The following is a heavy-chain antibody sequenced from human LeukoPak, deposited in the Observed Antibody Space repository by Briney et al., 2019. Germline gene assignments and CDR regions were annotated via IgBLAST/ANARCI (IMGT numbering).Heavy chain of an antibody. CDR1: GFTFSSYG. J-gene: IGHJ4*02. CDR3: AKRMWQQLFTFDY. V-gene: IGHV3-30*18. D-gene: IGHD6-13*01. CDR2: ISYDGSNK. Sequence: GRSLRLSCAASGFTFSSYGMHWVRQAPGKGLEWVAVISYDGSNKYYADSVKGRFTISRDNSKNTLYLQMNSLRAEDTAVCYCAKRMWQQLFTFDYWGQGTLVTVSS.